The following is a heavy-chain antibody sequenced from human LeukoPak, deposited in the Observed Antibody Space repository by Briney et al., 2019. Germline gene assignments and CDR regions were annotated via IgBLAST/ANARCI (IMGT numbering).Heavy chain of an antibody. CDR1: GGSISSYY. D-gene: IGHD3-22*01. J-gene: IGHJ3*02. Sequence: SETLSLTCTVSGGSISSYYWSWIRQPPGKGLEWIGYIYYSGKTNYNPSLNSRVTISVDTSKNQFSLNLSSVTAADTAVYYCVRDSYDSSGYYRGGDADAFDIWGQGTMVTVSS. CDR2: IYYSGKT. CDR3: VRDSYDSSGYYRGGDADAFDI. V-gene: IGHV4-59*01.